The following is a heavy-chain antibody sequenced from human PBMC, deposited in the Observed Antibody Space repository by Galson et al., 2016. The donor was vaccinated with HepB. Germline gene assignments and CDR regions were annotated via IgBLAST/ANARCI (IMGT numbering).Heavy chain of an antibody. V-gene: IGHV3-53*01. D-gene: IGHD3-10*01. CDR1: GFSVSDNH. CDR3: VFFGRNSDS. CDR2: LSNNGKT. Sequence: SLRLSCAISGFSVSDNHLSWVRQAPGKGLEWVSVLSNNGKTNYADSVKGRFTISRDNSRNTLYLQMNSLRDDDTAVYNCVFFGRNSDSGGQGSLVIVSS. J-gene: IGHJ4*02.